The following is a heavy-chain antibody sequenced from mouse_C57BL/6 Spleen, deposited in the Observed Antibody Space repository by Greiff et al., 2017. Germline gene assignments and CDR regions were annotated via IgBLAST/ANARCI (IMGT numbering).Heavy chain of an antibody. J-gene: IGHJ4*01. CDR1: GYTFTGYW. Sequence: VQLQQSGAELMKPGASVKLSCKATGYTFTGYWIEWVKQRPGHGLEWIGEILPGSGSTNYNEKFKGKATFTADTSSNTAYMQLSSLTTEDSAIYYCANRYYYGSSYVSYAMDYWGQGTSVTVSS. CDR3: ANRYYYGSSYVSYAMDY. CDR2: ILPGSGST. D-gene: IGHD1-1*01. V-gene: IGHV1-9*01.